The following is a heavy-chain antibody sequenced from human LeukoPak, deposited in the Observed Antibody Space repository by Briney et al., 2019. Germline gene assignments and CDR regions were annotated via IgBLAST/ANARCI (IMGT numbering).Heavy chain of an antibody. CDR2: INPSDGST. J-gene: IGHJ4*02. V-gene: IGHV1-46*01. Sequence: GASVRVSCKASGYIFTSYYIHWVRQAPGQGLEWMGIINPSDGSTNYAQKFQGRVTMTRDTSTSTVYMDLTSLRSGDTAVYYCVRVPLGGAFDYWGQGTLVTVSS. D-gene: IGHD3-16*01. CDR3: VRVPLGGAFDY. CDR1: GYIFTSYY.